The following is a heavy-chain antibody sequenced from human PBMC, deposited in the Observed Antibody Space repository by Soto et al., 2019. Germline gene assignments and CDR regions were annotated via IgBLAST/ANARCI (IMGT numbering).Heavy chain of an antibody. D-gene: IGHD6-13*01. CDR1: GGTFTSTA. CDR2: IIPVLGTP. Sequence: QVLLVQSSAEVKKPGSSVKVSCKASGGTFTSTAFSWVRQAPGQGLEWMGGIIPVLGTPNYAQKCQARLTVTADASTPTVHMELSRLRSDDTAVYYCASSAGLDHLLNYYGLNVWGQGTTVTVS. CDR3: ASSAGLDHLLNYYGLNV. V-gene: IGHV1-69*01. J-gene: IGHJ6*02.